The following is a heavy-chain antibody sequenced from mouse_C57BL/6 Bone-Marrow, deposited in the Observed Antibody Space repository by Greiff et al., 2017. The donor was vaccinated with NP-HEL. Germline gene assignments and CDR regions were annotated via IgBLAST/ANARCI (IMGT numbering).Heavy chain of an antibody. D-gene: IGHD2-5*01. CDR1: GFTFSSYA. V-gene: IGHV5-4*01. CDR3: AREAYYSNYWFAY. Sequence: DVKLVESGGGLVKPGGSLKLSCAASGFTFSSYAMSWVRQTPEKRLEWVATISDGGSYTYYPDNVKGRFTISRDNAKNNLYLQMSHLKSEDTAMYYCAREAYYSNYWFAYWGQGTLVTVSA. CDR2: ISDGGSYT. J-gene: IGHJ3*01.